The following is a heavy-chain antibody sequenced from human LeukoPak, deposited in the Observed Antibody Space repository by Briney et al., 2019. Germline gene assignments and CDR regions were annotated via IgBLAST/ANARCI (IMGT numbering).Heavy chain of an antibody. CDR1: GFTFSSYG. V-gene: IGHV3-30*02. D-gene: IGHD1-26*01. CDR2: IRYDGGNK. CDR3: AKHKSGSNYNFDY. J-gene: IGHJ4*02. Sequence: GGSLRLSCAASGFTFSSYGMHWVRQAPGKGLEWVAFIRYDGGNKYYADSVKGRFTISRDNSKNTLYLQMNSLRAEDTAVYYCAKHKSGSNYNFDYWGQGTQVTVSS.